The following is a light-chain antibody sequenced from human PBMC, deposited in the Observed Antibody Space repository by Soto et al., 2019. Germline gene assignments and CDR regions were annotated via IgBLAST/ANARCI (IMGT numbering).Light chain of an antibody. CDR2: EVR. Sequence: QSVLTQPASVSGSPGQSITISCTGTSSDVGGYNYVSWYQQHPGKAPKLLIYEVRHRPSGISNCFSGSKSGNTASLTISGLQAEDEADFYCTSYTSSSTYVFGTGTKVTVL. V-gene: IGLV2-14*01. CDR1: SSDVGGYNY. CDR3: TSYTSSSTYV. J-gene: IGLJ1*01.